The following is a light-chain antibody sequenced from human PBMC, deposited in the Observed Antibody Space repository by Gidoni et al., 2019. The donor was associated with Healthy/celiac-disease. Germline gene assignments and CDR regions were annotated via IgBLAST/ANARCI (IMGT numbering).Light chain of an antibody. CDR2: WAS. J-gene: IGKJ1*01. CDR1: QSVLYSSNNKNY. V-gene: IGKV4-1*01. Sequence: DIVMTQSPDSLAVSLGERATINCKSSQSVLYSSNNKNYLAWYQQKPGQPPKLLIYWASTRESGVPDRFSGSGSGTDFTLTISSLQAEDVAVYSCQQYYSTPSPFGQGTKVEIK. CDR3: QQYYSTPSP.